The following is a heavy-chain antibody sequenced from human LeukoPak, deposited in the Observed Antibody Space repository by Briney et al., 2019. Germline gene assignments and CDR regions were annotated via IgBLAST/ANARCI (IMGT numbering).Heavy chain of an antibody. CDR1: SGSLSNYY. V-gene: IGHV4-59*01. CDR3: ARAGPSYDSSGCYYY. Sequence: PSETLSLTCTVSSGSLSNYYWSWIRQPPGKALEWIGYIYYSGSTNYNPSLKSRVTISVDTSKNQFSLKLSSVTAADTAVYYCARAGPSYDSSGCYYYWGQGTLVTVSP. D-gene: IGHD3-22*01. J-gene: IGHJ4*02. CDR2: IYYSGST.